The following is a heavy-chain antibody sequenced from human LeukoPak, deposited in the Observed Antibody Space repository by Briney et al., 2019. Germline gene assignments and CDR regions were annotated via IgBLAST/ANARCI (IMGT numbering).Heavy chain of an antibody. CDR2: ISPYNGNT. CDR3: AREMATIVNQFDY. D-gene: IGHD5-24*01. CDR1: GYTFTSYG. V-gene: IGHV1-18*01. Sequence: ASVKDPCMASGYTFTSYGISWVRQAPGQGLEWMGWISPYNGNTNYAQKLQGRVTMTTDTSTTTAYMELRSLRSDDTAVYYCAREMATIVNQFDYWGQGTLDTVSS. J-gene: IGHJ4*02.